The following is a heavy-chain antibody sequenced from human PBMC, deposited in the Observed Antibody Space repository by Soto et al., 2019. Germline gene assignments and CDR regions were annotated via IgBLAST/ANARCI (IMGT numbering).Heavy chain of an antibody. J-gene: IGHJ6*02. Sequence: GASVKVSCKASGYTFTSYGIHWVRQAPGQRLEWMGWINAANGDTKYSPKFQGRVTITRDTSTSTAYMELRSLRSDDTAVYYCARDRFASSGWYRVRYYYGMDVWGQGTTVTVSS. V-gene: IGHV1-3*01. CDR3: ARDRFASSGWYRVRYYYGMDV. D-gene: IGHD6-19*01. CDR1: GYTFTSYG. CDR2: INAANGDT.